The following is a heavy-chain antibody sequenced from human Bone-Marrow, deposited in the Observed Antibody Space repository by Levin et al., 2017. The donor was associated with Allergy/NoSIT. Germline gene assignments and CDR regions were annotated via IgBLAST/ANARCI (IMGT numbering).Heavy chain of an antibody. V-gene: IGHV3-64D*06. J-gene: IGHJ4*02. Sequence: GESLKISCSASGFTFSSSAMHWVRQAPGKGLEYVSAISTAGNVTYYADSVKGRFTISRDNSKNTVYLQLSSLRVEETAVYYCVKSIEWGQGTLVTVSS. D-gene: IGHD2-21*01. CDR2: ISTAGNVT. CDR3: VKSIE. CDR1: GFTFSSSA.